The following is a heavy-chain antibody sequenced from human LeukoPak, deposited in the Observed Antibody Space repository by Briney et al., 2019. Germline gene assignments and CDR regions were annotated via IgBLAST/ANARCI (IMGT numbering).Heavy chain of an antibody. D-gene: IGHD5-12*01. CDR2: ISYDGSNK. V-gene: IGHV3-30*18. Sequence: GGSLRLSCAASGFTFSNYGVHWVRQAPGKGLEWVAVISYDGSNKYYTDSVKGRFTISRDNSKNTLYLQMNSLRAEDTAVYYCAKDRTAGYDGLVDYWGQGTLVTVSS. CDR3: AKDRTAGYDGLVDY. CDR1: GFTFSNYG. J-gene: IGHJ4*02.